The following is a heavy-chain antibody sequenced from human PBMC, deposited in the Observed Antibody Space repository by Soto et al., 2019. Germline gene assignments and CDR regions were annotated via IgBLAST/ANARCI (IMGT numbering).Heavy chain of an antibody. CDR1: GGTFSSYT. CDR3: ATKSGVATNPHYYYYYMDV. D-gene: IGHD5-12*01. J-gene: IGHJ6*03. V-gene: IGHV1-69*02. CDR2: IIPILGIA. Sequence: ASVKVSCKASGGTFSSYTISWVRQAPGQGLEWMGRIIPILGIANYAQKFQGRVTITADKSTSTAYMELSSLRSEDTAVYYCATKSGVATNPHYYYYYMDVWGKGTTVTVSS.